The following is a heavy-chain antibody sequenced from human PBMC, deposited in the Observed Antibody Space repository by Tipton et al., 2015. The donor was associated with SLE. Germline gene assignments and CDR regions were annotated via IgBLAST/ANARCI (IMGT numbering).Heavy chain of an antibody. CDR3: ARDLVRDGDYGDGMDV. CDR1: GGSISSYY. Sequence: TLSLTCTVSGGSISSYYWSWIRQPPGKGLEWIGYIYYSGSTNYNPSLKSRVTISTDKSKNEFSLKLTSVTAADTAVYYCARDLVRDGDYGDGMDVWGQGPTVTVSS. V-gene: IGHV4-59*12. CDR2: IYYSGST. D-gene: IGHD4-17*01. J-gene: IGHJ6*02.